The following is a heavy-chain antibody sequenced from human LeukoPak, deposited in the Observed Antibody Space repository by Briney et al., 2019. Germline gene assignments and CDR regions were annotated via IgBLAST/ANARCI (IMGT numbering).Heavy chain of an antibody. CDR2: IYASGST. CDR3: ARTSARGAQFDY. D-gene: IGHD3-10*01. CDR1: GGSISNYY. V-gene: IGHV4-4*07. Sequence: SETLSLTCTVSGGSISNYYWSWIRQPAGMGLEWIGRIYASGSTNYNPSLKSRVTMPVDTSNNQFSLNLSFVTAADTAVYYCARTSARGAQFDYWGQGTLVTVSS. J-gene: IGHJ4*02.